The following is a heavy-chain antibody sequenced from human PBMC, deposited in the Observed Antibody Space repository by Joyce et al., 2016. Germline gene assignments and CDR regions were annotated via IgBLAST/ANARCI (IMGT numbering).Heavy chain of an antibody. V-gene: IGHV3-72*01. Sequence: DVQLVESGGGLVQPGGSLRLSCAASGFAFSDRYMDWVRQAPGKGLEWVGRSRHQANRYATDYAASVRGRFTLSRDDSKNSLFLQMKSLKIEDTAVYYCTRGGFDSTNYYAFNYYFYAMDVWGQGTTVTVSS. J-gene: IGHJ6*02. CDR3: TRGGFDSTNYYAFNYYFYAMDV. D-gene: IGHD3-10*01. CDR2: SRHQANRYAT. CDR1: GFAFSDRY.